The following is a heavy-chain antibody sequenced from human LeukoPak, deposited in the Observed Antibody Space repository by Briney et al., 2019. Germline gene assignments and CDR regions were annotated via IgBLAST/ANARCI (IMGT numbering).Heavy chain of an antibody. CDR1: GGTFSSYA. Sequence: SVKVSCNASGGTFSSYASSWVRQAPGQGLEWMGGIIPIFGTANYAQKFQRRVTITTDESNNTAYKERSILRSEDTVFYYCATPRPIYSESHYDYWCQG. CDR2: IIPIFGTA. CDR3: ATPRPIYSESHYDY. J-gene: IGHJ4*02. D-gene: IGHD1-26*01. V-gene: IGHV1-69*05.